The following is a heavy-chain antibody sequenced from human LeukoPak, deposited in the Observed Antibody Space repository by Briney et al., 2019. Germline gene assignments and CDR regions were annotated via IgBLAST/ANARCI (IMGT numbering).Heavy chain of an antibody. CDR3: ARGASSYDF. Sequence: PSETLSLTCNVSGDSISSYYWSWIRQPPGKGLEWIGYIYYTGTTSYNPSLKSRVTISVDTSKNQFSLKLSSATAADRAVYYCARGASSYDFWGQGTLVTVSS. V-gene: IGHV4-59*01. CDR1: GDSISSYY. J-gene: IGHJ4*02. CDR2: IYYTGTT. D-gene: IGHD2-15*01.